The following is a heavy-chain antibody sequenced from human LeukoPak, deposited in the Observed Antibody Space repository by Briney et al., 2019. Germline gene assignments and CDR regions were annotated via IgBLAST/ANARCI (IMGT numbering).Heavy chain of an antibody. J-gene: IGHJ6*02. D-gene: IGHD3-3*01. CDR2: ISYDGSNK. Sequence: GGSLRLSCAASGFTFSSYAMHWVRQAPGKGLEWVAVISYDGSNKYYADSVKGRFTISRDNSKNTLYLQMNSLGAEDTAVYYCARAIYDFWSGYYNYYYYGMDVWGQGTTVTVSS. CDR3: ARAIYDFWSGYYNYYYYGMDV. V-gene: IGHV3-30*04. CDR1: GFTFSSYA.